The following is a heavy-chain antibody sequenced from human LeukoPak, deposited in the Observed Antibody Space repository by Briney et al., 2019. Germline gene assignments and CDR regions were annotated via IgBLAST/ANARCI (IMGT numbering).Heavy chain of an antibody. CDR3: ARDPRSTAIRIYYYMDV. CDR2: ISYDGSNK. J-gene: IGHJ6*03. Sequence: GGSLRLSCAASGFTFSSYAMHWVRQAPGKGLEWVAVISYDGSNKYYADSVKGRFTISRNNSKNTLYLQMNSLRAEDTAVYYCARDPRSTAIRIYYYMDVWGKVTTVTVSS. D-gene: IGHD5-18*01. CDR1: GFTFSSYA. V-gene: IGHV3-30*01.